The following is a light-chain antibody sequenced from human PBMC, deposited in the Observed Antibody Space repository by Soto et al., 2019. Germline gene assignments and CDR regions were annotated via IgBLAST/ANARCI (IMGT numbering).Light chain of an antibody. CDR3: QQYVTSSPRT. CDR2: GAS. J-gene: IGKJ1*01. Sequence: EIVMTQSPATLSVSPGERVTLSCRASQSVSSNYLAWYQQKPGQAPRLLIYGASTRATGVPDRFSGSGSGTDFTLTITRLEPEDFAVYYCQQYVTSSPRTFGQGTKVDIK. V-gene: IGKV3-20*01. CDR1: QSVSSNY.